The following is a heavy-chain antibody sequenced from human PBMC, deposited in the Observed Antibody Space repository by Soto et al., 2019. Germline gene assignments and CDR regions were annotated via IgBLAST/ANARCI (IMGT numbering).Heavy chain of an antibody. CDR3: AGPPELTRIYYYYGMDV. V-gene: IGHV1-46*01. D-gene: IGHD1-7*01. CDR1: GFTFTSYF. Sequence: ASVKVSCKASGFTFTSYFMHWVRQAPGQGLEWMGIINPSGGSTNYAQKFQGRVTMTRDTSTSTVYMELSSLRSEDTAVYYCAGPPELTRIYYYYGMDVWGKGTTVTVSS. CDR2: INPSGGST. J-gene: IGHJ6*04.